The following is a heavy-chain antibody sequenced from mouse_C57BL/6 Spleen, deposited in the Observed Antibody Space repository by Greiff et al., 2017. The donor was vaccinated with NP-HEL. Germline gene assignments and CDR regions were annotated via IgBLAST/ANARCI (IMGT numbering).Heavy chain of an antibody. D-gene: IGHD2-4*01. CDR3: ARKEGGYYEAWFAY. V-gene: IGHV5-17*01. CDR1: GFTFSDYG. CDR2: ISSGSSTI. J-gene: IGHJ3*01. Sequence: EVMLVESGGGLVKPGGSLKLSCAASGFTFSDYGMHWVRQAPEKGLEWVAYISSGSSTIYYADTVKGRFTISRDNAKNTLFLQMTSLRSEDTAMYYCARKEGGYYEAWFAYWGQGTLVTVSA.